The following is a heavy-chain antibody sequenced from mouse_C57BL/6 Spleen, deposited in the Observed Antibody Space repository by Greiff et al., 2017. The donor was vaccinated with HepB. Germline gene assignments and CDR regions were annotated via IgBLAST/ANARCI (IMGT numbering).Heavy chain of an antibody. D-gene: IGHD1-1*01. V-gene: IGHV1-69*01. J-gene: IGHJ4*01. Sequence: QVQLQQSGAELVMPGASVKLSCKASGYTFTSYWMHWVKQRPGQGLEWIGEIDPSDSYTNYNQKFKGKSTLTVDKSSSTAYMQLSSLTSEDSAVYYCARNYGSSYYYAMDYWGQGTSVTVSS. CDR3: ARNYGSSYYYAMDY. CDR2: IDPSDSYT. CDR1: GYTFTSYW.